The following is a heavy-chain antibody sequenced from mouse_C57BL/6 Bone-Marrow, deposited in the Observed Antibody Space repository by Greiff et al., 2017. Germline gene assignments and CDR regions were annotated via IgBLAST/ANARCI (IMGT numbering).Heavy chain of an antibody. CDR3: ARSDYGYEDYYAMDY. CDR2: IYPGDGDT. D-gene: IGHD2-2*01. Sequence: QVQLQQSGAELVKPGASVKISCKASGYAFSSYWMNWVKQRPGKGLEWIGQIYPGDGDTNYNGKFKGKATLTADKSSSTAYMQLSSLTSEDSAVYFCARSDYGYEDYYAMDYWGQGTSVTVSS. CDR1: GYAFSSYW. J-gene: IGHJ4*01. V-gene: IGHV1-80*01.